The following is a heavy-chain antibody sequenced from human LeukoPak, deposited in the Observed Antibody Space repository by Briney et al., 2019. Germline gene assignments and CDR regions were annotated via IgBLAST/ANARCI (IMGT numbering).Heavy chain of an antibody. CDR2: ISGSGGST. V-gene: IGHV3-23*01. D-gene: IGHD6-19*01. Sequence: GGSLRLSCAASGFTFSSYAMSWVRQAPGKGLEWVSAISGSGGSTYYADSVKGRFTISRDNAKNSLYLQMNSLRAEDTAVYYCARTLIAVAGTDFDYWGQGTLVTVSS. J-gene: IGHJ4*02. CDR3: ARTLIAVAGTDFDY. CDR1: GFTFSSYA.